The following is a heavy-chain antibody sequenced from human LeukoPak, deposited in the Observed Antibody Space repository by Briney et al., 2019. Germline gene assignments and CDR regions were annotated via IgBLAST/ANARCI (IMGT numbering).Heavy chain of an antibody. J-gene: IGHJ4*02. V-gene: IGHV1-24*01. CDR3: ATSPLPNVIVCY. D-gene: IGHD3-22*01. CDR1: GYTLTELS. Sequence: ASVKVSCKVSGYTLTELSMHWVRQAPGKGLEWRGGFDPEDGETIYAQKFQGRVTMTEDTSTDTAYMELRSLRSEDTAVYYCATSPLPNVIVCYWGQGTLVTVSS. CDR2: FDPEDGET.